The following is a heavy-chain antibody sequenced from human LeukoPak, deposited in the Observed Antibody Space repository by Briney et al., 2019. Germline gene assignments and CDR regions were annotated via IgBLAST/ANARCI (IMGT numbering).Heavy chain of an antibody. V-gene: IGHV3-48*03. D-gene: IGHD2-2*01. CDR2: ISSSGSTI. CDR1: GFTFSSYE. J-gene: IGHJ6*03. Sequence: GGSLRLSCAASGFTFSSYEMNWVRQAPGKGLEWVSYISSSGSTIYYADSVKGRFTISRDNAKNSLYLQMNSLRAEDTAVYYCAKDSEDIVVVPAAINYYYYMDVWGKGTTVTISS. CDR3: AKDSEDIVVVPAAINYYYYMDV.